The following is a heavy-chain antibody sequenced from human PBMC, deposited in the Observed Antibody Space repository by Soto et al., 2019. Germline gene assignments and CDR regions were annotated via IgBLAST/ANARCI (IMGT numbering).Heavy chain of an antibody. Sequence: SETLSLTCTVSGVSISSGDFCWSRIRQPPGKGLEWIGYIFYSGTTYYNPSLKSRVTISVDTSKNQFSLKLSSVTAADTTVYYCVREPYNWNPYFDYWGQGTLVTVSS. J-gene: IGHJ4*02. CDR3: VREPYNWNPYFDY. D-gene: IGHD1-20*01. CDR2: IFYSGTT. V-gene: IGHV4-30-4*01. CDR1: GVSISSGDFC.